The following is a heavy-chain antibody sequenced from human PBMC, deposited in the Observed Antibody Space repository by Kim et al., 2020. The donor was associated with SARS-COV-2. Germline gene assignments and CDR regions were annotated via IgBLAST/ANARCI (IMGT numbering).Heavy chain of an antibody. CDR2: ISSSSSYI. Sequence: GGSLRLSCAASGFTFSSYSMNWVRQAPGKGLEWVSSISSSSSYIYYADSVKGRFTISRDNAKNSLYLQMNSLRAEDTAVYYCAGDWSGSYYELDYWGQGTLITVSS. CDR1: GFTFSSYS. V-gene: IGHV3-21*01. D-gene: IGHD1-26*01. J-gene: IGHJ4*02. CDR3: AGDWSGSYYELDY.